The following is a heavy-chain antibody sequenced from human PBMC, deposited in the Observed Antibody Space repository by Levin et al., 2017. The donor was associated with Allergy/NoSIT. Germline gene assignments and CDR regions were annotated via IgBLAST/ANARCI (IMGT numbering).Heavy chain of an antibody. V-gene: IGHV4-59*01. Sequence: SQTLSLTCTVSGGSISSYYCSWIRQPPGKGLEWIGYIYYSGSTNYNPSLKSRVTISVDTSKNQFSLKLSSVTAADTAVYYCARVGGRAASGESGRTGYGWFDPWGQGTLVTVSS. CDR2: IYYSGST. D-gene: IGHD3-10*01. CDR1: GGSISSYY. J-gene: IGHJ5*02. CDR3: ARVGGRAASGESGRTGYGWFDP.